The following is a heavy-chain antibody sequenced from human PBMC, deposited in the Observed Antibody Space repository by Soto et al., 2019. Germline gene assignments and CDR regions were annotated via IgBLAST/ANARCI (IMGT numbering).Heavy chain of an antibody. CDR2: IIPIVETP. D-gene: IGHD3-22*01. CDR1: GGTFNSYD. Sequence: SVKVSCKASGGTFNSYDINWVRQAPGQGLEWMGGIIPIVETPKYAQKFQGRVTITADESTNTVYMELSSLRAEDTAMYYCARLSRPNYYDTSGFFKDNWFDPWGQGTLVTVSS. J-gene: IGHJ5*02. V-gene: IGHV1-69*13. CDR3: ARLSRPNYYDTSGFFKDNWFDP.